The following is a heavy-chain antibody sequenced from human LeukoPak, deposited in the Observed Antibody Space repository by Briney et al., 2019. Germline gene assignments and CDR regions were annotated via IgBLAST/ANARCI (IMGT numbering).Heavy chain of an antibody. CDR2: IRPSTGNP. V-gene: IGHV7-4-1*02. J-gene: IGHJ4*02. Sequence: ASVKVSCKASGYTFTSYAMNWVRQAPGQGLEWMGWIRPSTGNPTYAQGFTGRFVFSLDTAVSTTYLQISSLKAEDTAFYFCARAFQSSGGLSLPDYWGQGTLVTVSS. D-gene: IGHD3-16*02. CDR3: ARAFQSSGGLSLPDY. CDR1: GYTFTSYA.